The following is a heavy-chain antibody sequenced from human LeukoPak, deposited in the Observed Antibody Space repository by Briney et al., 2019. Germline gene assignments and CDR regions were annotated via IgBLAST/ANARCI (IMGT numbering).Heavy chain of an antibody. CDR2: IYPGDSDT. D-gene: IGHD6-19*01. J-gene: IGHJ4*02. CDR3: ARLEGGIAVAGPSPNFDY. V-gene: IGHV5-51*01. Sequence: HGESLKISCKVSGYSFTSYWIGWVRQMPGKGLEWMGIIYPGDSDTRYSPSFQGQVTISADKSISTAYLQWSSLKASDTAMYYCARLEGGIAVAGPSPNFDYWGQGTLVTVSS. CDR1: GYSFTSYW.